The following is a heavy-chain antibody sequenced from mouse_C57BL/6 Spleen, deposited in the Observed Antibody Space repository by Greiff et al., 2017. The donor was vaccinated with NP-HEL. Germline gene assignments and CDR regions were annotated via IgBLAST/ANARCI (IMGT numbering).Heavy chain of an antibody. CDR3: ASPLENFDV. J-gene: IGHJ1*03. CDR2: ISDGGSYT. CDR1: GFTFSSYA. V-gene: IGHV5-4*01. Sequence: EVQRVESGGGLVKPGGSLKLSCAASGFTFSSYAMSWVRQTPEKRLEWVATISDGGSYTYYPDNVKGRFTISRDNAKNNLYLQMSHLKSEDTAMYYCASPLENFDVWGTGTTVTVSS.